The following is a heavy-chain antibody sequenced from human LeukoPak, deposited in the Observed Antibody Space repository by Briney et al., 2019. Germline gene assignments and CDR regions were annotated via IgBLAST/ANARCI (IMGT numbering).Heavy chain of an antibody. CDR1: GVPGGGKY. Sequence: GGTLRHLLAPSGVPGGGKYIRWVWPPSRKEMNWVSVIYRAGNTYYVDSVQGRFTMFRENPENTLYLQMNSLRADVTAGYYCARAHDRGYYYGFDYWGQGTLVTVSS. D-gene: IGHD3-22*01. CDR3: ARAHDRGYYYGFDY. V-gene: IGHV3-66*01. J-gene: IGHJ4*02. CDR2: IYRAGNT.